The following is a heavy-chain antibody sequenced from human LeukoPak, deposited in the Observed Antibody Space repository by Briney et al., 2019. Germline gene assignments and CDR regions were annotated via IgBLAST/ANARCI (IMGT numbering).Heavy chain of an antibody. Sequence: PGGSLRLSCAASGFTFSSYAMSWVRQVPGKGLEWVSTISGSGGSTDYADSVKGRFTISRDNSKNTLYLQMNSLRAEDTAVYYCAKDRVVCSTTSCYPGFGYWGQGTLVTVPS. CDR3: AKDRVVCSTTSCYPGFGY. V-gene: IGHV3-23*01. CDR2: ISGSGGST. CDR1: GFTFSSYA. J-gene: IGHJ4*02. D-gene: IGHD2-2*01.